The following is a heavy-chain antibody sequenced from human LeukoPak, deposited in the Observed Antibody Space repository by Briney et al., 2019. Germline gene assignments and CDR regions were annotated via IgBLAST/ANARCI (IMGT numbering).Heavy chain of an antibody. CDR1: GFTVSSNF. V-gene: IGHV3-15*01. Sequence: GGSLRLSCAASGFTVSSNFMSWVRQAPGKGLEWVGRIKSTIDGGTTDYAAPVKGRFTMSRDDSKHTLYLEMNSLKTEDTAVYYCTTPPRYWGQGTLVTVSS. CDR2: IKSTIDGGTT. J-gene: IGHJ4*02. CDR3: TTPPRY.